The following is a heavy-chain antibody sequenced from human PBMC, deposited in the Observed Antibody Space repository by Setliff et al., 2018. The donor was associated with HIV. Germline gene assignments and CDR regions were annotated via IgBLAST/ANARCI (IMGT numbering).Heavy chain of an antibody. V-gene: IGHV4-38-2*02. D-gene: IGHD2-8*01. Sequence: SETLSLTCAVSGYSISSGFYWGWIRQPPGKGLEWIGSIYHSGSTYYNPSLRSRVTISVDTSKNQFSLKLSSVTAADTAVYYCARDAPTVYANGWFDPWGQGTLGTVSS. CDR1: GYSISSGFY. CDR3: ARDAPTVYANGWFDP. CDR2: IYHSGST. J-gene: IGHJ5*02.